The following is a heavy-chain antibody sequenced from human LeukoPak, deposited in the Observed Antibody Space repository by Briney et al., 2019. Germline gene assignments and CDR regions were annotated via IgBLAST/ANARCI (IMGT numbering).Heavy chain of an antibody. D-gene: IGHD5-12*01. V-gene: IGHV3-30*02. CDR1: GFTFSNYG. J-gene: IGHJ4*02. Sequence: PGGSLRLSCAASGFTFSNYGLHWVRQAPGKGLEWVALIRYDGSNKYADSVKGRFTISRDNSKNTLYLQMNSLRAEDTAVYYCAKVALSSSDYNFLDYWGQGTLVTVSS. CDR3: AKVALSSSDYNFLDY. CDR2: IRYDGSNK.